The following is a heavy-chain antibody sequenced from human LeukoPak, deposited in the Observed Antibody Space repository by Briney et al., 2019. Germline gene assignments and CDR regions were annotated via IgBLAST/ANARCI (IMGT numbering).Heavy chain of an antibody. CDR1: GGSISSSSYY. V-gene: IGHV4-39*01. CDR3: SAYYYDTSAAYYFDY. D-gene: IGHD3-22*01. CDR2: FYYSGST. J-gene: IGHJ4*02. Sequence: SDTLSLTCTVSGGSISSSSYYWGWTRHPPGKGLVWIGSFYYSGSTYYNPSLKSRVTMSVDTSKNQFSLKLSSVTAADTAVYYCSAYYYDTSAAYYFDYWGQGTLVTVSS.